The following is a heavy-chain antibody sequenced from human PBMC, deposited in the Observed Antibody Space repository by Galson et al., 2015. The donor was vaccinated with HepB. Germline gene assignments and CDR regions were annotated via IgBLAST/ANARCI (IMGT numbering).Heavy chain of an antibody. CDR2: IRYDGSNK. CDR3: ARDFYRGADP. V-gene: IGHV3-30*02. J-gene: IGHJ5*02. D-gene: IGHD3-3*01. CDR1: GFTFSSYG. Sequence: SLRLSCAASGFTFSSYGMHWVRQAPGKGLEWVAFIRYDGSNKYYADSVKGRFTISRDNAKNSLYLQMNSLRAEDTAVYYCARDFYRGADPWGQGTLVTVSS.